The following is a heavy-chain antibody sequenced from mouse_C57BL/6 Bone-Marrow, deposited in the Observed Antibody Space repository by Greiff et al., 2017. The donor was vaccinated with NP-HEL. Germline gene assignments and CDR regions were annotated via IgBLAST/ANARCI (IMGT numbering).Heavy chain of an antibody. CDR2: ISSGGSYT. CDR1: GFPFSSYG. CDR3: ARQPIYDYYAMDY. V-gene: IGHV5-6*01. D-gene: IGHD1-3*01. Sequence: EVQGVESGGDLVKPGGSLKLSCAASGFPFSSYGMSWVRQTPDKRLEWVATISSGGSYTYYPDSVKGRFTISRDNAKNTLYLQMSSLKSEDTAMYYCARQPIYDYYAMDYWGQGTSVTVSS. J-gene: IGHJ4*01.